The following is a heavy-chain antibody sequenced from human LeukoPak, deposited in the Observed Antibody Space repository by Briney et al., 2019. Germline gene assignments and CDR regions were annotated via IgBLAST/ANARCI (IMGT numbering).Heavy chain of an antibody. CDR1: GDSFSTYY. Sequence: SETLSLTCAVSGDSFSTYYWTWIRQPPGKGLEWIGYIYDSGSTNYNPSLKSRVIISLDTSQNQFSLTLISVTAADTAVYYCARGVVDNHNLFYYYKELWGKGTTVTVSS. V-gene: IGHV4-59*01. CDR3: ARGVVDNHNLFYYYKEL. D-gene: IGHD5-12*01. J-gene: IGHJ6*03. CDR2: IYDSGST.